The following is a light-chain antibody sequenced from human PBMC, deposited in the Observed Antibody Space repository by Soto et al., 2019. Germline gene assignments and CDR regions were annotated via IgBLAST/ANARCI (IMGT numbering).Light chain of an antibody. CDR3: QQRSNWPRFT. CDR2: DVS. V-gene: IGKV3-11*01. Sequence: EIVLTQSPSTLSLSPGERATLSCRASQSVSSYLAWYQQNPGHAPRLLIYDVSNRATGIPARFSGSGSGTDFTLTISSLEPEDFAVYYCQQRSNWPRFTFGPGTKVDIK. J-gene: IGKJ3*01. CDR1: QSVSSY.